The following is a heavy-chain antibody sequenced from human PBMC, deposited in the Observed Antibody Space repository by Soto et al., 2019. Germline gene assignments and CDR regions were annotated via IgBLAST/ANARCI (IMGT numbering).Heavy chain of an antibody. CDR2: IWYDGSNK. CDR3: ARGARVHSSSSGPGD. D-gene: IGHD6-6*01. J-gene: IGHJ4*02. CDR1: GFTFSSYG. Sequence: GGSLRLSCAASGFTFSSYGMHWVRQAPGKGLEWVAVIWYDGSNKYYADSVKGRFTISRDNSKNTLYLQMNSLRAEDTAVYYCARGARVHSSSSGPGDWGQGTLVTVSS. V-gene: IGHV3-33*01.